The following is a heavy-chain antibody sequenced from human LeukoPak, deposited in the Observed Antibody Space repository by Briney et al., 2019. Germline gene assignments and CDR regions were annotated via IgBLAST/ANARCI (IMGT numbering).Heavy chain of an antibody. Sequence: GGSLRLSCAASGFXFSSYGMHWVRQAPGKGLEWVAVISYDGSNKYYADSVKGRFTISRDNSKNTLYLQMNSLRAEDTAVYYCVRGYYCSSTSCYGGFDYWGQGTLVTVSS. CDR2: ISYDGSNK. J-gene: IGHJ4*02. CDR1: GFXFSSYG. V-gene: IGHV3-30*03. D-gene: IGHD2-2*01. CDR3: VRGYYCSSTSCYGGFDY.